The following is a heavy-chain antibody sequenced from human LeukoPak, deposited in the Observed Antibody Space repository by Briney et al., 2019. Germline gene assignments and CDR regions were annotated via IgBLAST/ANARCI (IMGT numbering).Heavy chain of an antibody. D-gene: IGHD5-12*01. CDR2: IKQDGSEK. CDR3: ARAATNPLDNFDY. J-gene: IGHJ4*02. V-gene: IGHV3-7*01. Sequence: GGSLRLSCAASGFTFSSYWMSWVRQAPGKGLEWVANIKQDGSEKYYVDSVKGRFTISRDNAKNSLYLHMNSLRVEDTAVYYCARAATNPLDNFDYWGQGTLVTVSS. CDR1: GFTFSSYW.